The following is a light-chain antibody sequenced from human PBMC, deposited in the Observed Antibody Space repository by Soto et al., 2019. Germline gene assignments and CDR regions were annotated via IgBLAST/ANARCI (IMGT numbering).Light chain of an antibody. V-gene: IGLV2-8*01. Sequence: QSLLTQPPSASGTPGQSVTISCTGTSSDVGAYNYVSWYQQHAGKAPKLVIYEVTKRPSGVPDRFSGSKSANTASLTVSGLQAEDEADYYCSSFASSNTWVFGGGTKLTVI. CDR1: SSDVGAYNY. CDR3: SSFASSNTWV. J-gene: IGLJ3*02. CDR2: EVT.